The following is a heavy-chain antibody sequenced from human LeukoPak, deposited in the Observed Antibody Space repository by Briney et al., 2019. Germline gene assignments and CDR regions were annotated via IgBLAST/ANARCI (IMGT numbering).Heavy chain of an antibody. CDR2: INSDGSST. J-gene: IGHJ4*02. D-gene: IGHD6-6*01. Sequence: PGGSLRLSCAASGFTFSNYWMHWVRQAPGKGLVWVSRINSDGSSTTYADSVKGRFTISRDNSKNTLYLQMNSLRAEDTAVYYCAKNTQYSGYYDCWGQGTLVAVSS. V-gene: IGHV3-74*01. CDR1: GFTFSNYW. CDR3: AKNTQYSGYYDC.